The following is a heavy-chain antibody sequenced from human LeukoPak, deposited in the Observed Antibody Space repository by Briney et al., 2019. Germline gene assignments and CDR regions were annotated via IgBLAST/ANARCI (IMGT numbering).Heavy chain of an antibody. CDR2: FDPEDGET. CDR1: GYTLTELS. CDR3: ATVTYYYDSSGYFYFDY. Sequence: ASVTVSCKVSGYTLTELSMHWVRQAPGKGLEWMGGFDPEDGETIYAQKFQGRVTMTEDTSTDTAYMELSSLRSEDTAVYYCATVTYYYDSSGYFYFDYWGQGTLVTVSS. J-gene: IGHJ4*02. V-gene: IGHV1-24*01. D-gene: IGHD3-22*01.